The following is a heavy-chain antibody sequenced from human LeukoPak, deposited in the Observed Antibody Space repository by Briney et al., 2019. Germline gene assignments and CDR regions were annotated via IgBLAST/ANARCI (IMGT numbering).Heavy chain of an antibody. V-gene: IGHV3-21*01. Sequence: GGSLRLSCAASGFTFSSYSMNWVRQAPGKGLEWVSSISSTSGYIYYADSVKGRFTISRDNAKNSLYLQMNSLRAEDTAVYYCARDTSVGYTYYFDSWGQGTLVTVSS. J-gene: IGHJ4*02. D-gene: IGHD5-24*01. CDR2: ISSTSGYI. CDR3: ARDTSVGYTYYFDS. CDR1: GFTFSSYS.